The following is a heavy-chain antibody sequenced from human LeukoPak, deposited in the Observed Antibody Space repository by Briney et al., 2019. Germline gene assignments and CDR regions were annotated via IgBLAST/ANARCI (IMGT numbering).Heavy chain of an antibody. Sequence: KIGESLQISCKGSGYSFTSYWIGWVRQMPGKGLEWMGIIYPGDSDTRYSPSFQGQVTISADKSISTAYLQWSSLKASDTAMYYCARTKTTYDSSGYTQDAFDIWGQGTMVTVSS. V-gene: IGHV5-51*01. J-gene: IGHJ3*02. CDR1: GYSFTSYW. CDR3: ARTKTTYDSSGYTQDAFDI. CDR2: IYPGDSDT. D-gene: IGHD3-22*01.